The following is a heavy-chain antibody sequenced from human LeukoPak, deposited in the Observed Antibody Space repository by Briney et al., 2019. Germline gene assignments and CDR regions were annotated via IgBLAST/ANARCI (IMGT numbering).Heavy chain of an antibody. CDR2: IKQDGSKK. J-gene: IGHJ4*02. Sequence: GGSLSLSCAASGFTFSSYAMHWVRQAPGKGLEWVANIKQDGSKKSYVDSVKGRFTISRDNAKNSLYLQMNSLRAEDTAIYYCTRVGYIDEGIDYWGQGTLVTVSS. CDR3: TRVGYIDEGIDY. V-gene: IGHV3-7*04. D-gene: IGHD5-24*01. CDR1: GFTFSSYA.